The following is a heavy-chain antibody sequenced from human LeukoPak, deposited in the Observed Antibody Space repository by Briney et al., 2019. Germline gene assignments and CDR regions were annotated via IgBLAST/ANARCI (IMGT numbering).Heavy chain of an antibody. CDR3: ARETVVPAANQYYFDY. CDR2: IYSGGST. D-gene: IGHD2-2*01. Sequence: GGSLRLSCAASGFTVSSNYMSWVRQAPGKGLEWVSVIYSGGSTYYADSVKGRFTISRDNSKNTLYLQMNSLRAGDTAVYYCARETVVPAANQYYFDYWGQGTLVTVSS. CDR1: GFTVSSNY. J-gene: IGHJ4*02. V-gene: IGHV3-53*01.